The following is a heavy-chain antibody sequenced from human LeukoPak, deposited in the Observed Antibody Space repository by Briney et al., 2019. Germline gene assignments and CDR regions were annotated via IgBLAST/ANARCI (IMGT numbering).Heavy chain of an antibody. CDR3: AKDSIYTSSARVDY. CDR2: ISGDTYTT. V-gene: IGHV3-23*01. CDR1: GFTFTSYA. Sequence: GGSLRLSCAASGFTFTSYAMTWVRQAPGKGLEWVSTISGDTYTTYYSDSVKGRFTDSRDNSKNTLYLHMNSLRAEDTAIYYCAKDSIYTSSARVDYWGQGTLVTVSS. J-gene: IGHJ4*02. D-gene: IGHD6-6*01.